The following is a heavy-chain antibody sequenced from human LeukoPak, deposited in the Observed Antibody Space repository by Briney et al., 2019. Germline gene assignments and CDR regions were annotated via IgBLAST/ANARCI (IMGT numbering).Heavy chain of an antibody. CDR1: GFTFSRYV. CDR2: ISATGGEI. CDR3: VRRDIYTTSSWGAFDI. J-gene: IGHJ3*02. Sequence: GGSLRHSCAASGFTFSRYVMNWVRQVPGRRPDWVSSISATGGEIFYADSVKGRFTISRDNSNNMVYLQMDSLRTDDTALYYCVRRDIYTTSSWGAFDIWGQGTLVTVSS. V-gene: IGHV3-23*01. D-gene: IGHD6-6*01.